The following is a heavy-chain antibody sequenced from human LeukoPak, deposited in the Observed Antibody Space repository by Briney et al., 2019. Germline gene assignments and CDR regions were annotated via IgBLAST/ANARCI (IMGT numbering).Heavy chain of an antibody. J-gene: IGHJ4*02. CDR3: ARELAAVFFDY. V-gene: IGHV3-33*01. Sequence: GGSLRLSCAASGFTFSSYGMHWVRPAPGKGREWGAVIWYDGSNTYYADSVKGRFTISRDNSKNTLYLQMNSLRAVDTAVYYCARELAAVFFDYWGQGTLVTVSS. D-gene: IGHD6-13*01. CDR1: GFTFSSYG. CDR2: IWYDGSNT.